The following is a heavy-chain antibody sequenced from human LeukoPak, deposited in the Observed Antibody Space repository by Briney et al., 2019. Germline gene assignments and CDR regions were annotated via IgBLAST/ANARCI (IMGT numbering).Heavy chain of an antibody. J-gene: IGHJ6*03. CDR2: IIPIFGTA. D-gene: IGHD3-22*01. Sequence: GASVKVSCKASGGTFSSYAISWVRQAPGQGLEWMGGIIPIFGTANYAQKFQGRVTITTDESTSTAYMELSSLRSEDTAVYYCARGTYYYDSSKYPMDVWGKGTTVTVSS. CDR1: GGTFSSYA. V-gene: IGHV1-69*05. CDR3: ARGTYYYDSSKYPMDV.